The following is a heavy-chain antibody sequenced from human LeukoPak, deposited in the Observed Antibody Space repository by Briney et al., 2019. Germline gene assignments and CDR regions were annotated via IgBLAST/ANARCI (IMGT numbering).Heavy chain of an antibody. CDR1: GFTVSSNY. CDR3: ARTWGYYYDSSGYHDAFDI. CDR2: IYSGGST. Sequence: PGGSLRLSCAASGFTVSSNYMSWVRQAPGKGLEWVSVIYSGGSTYYADSVKGRFSISRDNSKNTLYLQMNSLRAEDTAVYYCARTWGYYYDSSGYHDAFDIWGQGTMVTVSS. V-gene: IGHV3-53*01. D-gene: IGHD3-22*01. J-gene: IGHJ3*02.